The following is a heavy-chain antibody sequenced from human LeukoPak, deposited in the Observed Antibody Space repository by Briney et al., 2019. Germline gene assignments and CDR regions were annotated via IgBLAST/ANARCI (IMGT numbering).Heavy chain of an antibody. Sequence: GRSLRLSCAASGFTFDDYAMHWVRQAPGKGLEWVSGISWNSGSIGYADSVKGRFTISRDNAKNSLYLQMNSLRAEDTALYYCAKDRYSIAVAGYDYWGQGTLVTVSS. D-gene: IGHD6-19*01. V-gene: IGHV3-9*01. CDR1: GFTFDDYA. CDR3: AKDRYSIAVAGYDY. CDR2: ISWNSGSI. J-gene: IGHJ4*02.